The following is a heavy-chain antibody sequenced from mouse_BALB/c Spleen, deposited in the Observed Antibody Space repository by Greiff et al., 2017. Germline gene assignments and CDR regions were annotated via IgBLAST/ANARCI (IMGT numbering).Heavy chain of an antibody. CDR1: GFNIKDTY. CDR2: IDPANGNT. CDR3: ARRTVVATMLGNYFDD. Sequence: VQLQQSGAELVKPGASVKLSCTASGFNIKDTYMHWVKQRPEQGLEWIGRIDPANGNTKYDPKFQGKATITADTSSNTAYLQLSSLTSEDTAVYYCARRTVVATMLGNYFDDWGQGTTLTVSS. J-gene: IGHJ2*01. D-gene: IGHD1-1*01. V-gene: IGHV14-3*02.